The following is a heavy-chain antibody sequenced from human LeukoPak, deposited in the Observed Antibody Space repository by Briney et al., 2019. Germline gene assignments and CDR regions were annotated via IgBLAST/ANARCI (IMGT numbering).Heavy chain of an antibody. J-gene: IGHJ4*02. CDR2: ISGSGGST. CDR1: GFTVSSNY. Sequence: GGSLRLSCAASGFTVSSNYMSWVRQAPGKGLEWVSAISGSGGSTYYADSVKGRFTISRDNSKNTLYLQMNSLRAEDTAVYYCAKDQGLRLGELSSFDYWGQGTLVTVSS. V-gene: IGHV3-23*01. D-gene: IGHD3-16*02. CDR3: AKDQGLRLGELSSFDY.